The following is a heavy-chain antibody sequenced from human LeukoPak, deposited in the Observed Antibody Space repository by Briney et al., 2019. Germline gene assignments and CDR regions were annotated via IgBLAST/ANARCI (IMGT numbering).Heavy chain of an antibody. J-gene: IGHJ4*02. D-gene: IGHD6-19*01. CDR1: GFIFSSCA. Sequence: PGGSLRLSCAASGFIFSSCAMTWVRQAPGKGLEWVSAISGSGGSTYYADSVKGRFTISRDNSKNTLYLQMNSLRAEDTAVYYCANRLDSDWVLGYWGQGTLVTVSS. V-gene: IGHV3-23*01. CDR2: ISGSGGST. CDR3: ANRLDSDWVLGY.